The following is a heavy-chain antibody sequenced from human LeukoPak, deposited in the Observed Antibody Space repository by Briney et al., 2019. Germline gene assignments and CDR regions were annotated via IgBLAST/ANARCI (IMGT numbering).Heavy chain of an antibody. CDR2: INHSGST. CDR1: GGSFSGYY. Sequence: SETLSLTCAVYGGSFSGYYWSWIRQPPGEGLEWIGEINHSGSTNYNPSLKSRVTISVDTSKNQFSLKLSSVTAADTAVYYCARGKLRITIFGVVTPLDYWGQGTLVTVSS. V-gene: IGHV4-34*01. J-gene: IGHJ4*02. D-gene: IGHD3-3*01. CDR3: ARGKLRITIFGVVTPLDY.